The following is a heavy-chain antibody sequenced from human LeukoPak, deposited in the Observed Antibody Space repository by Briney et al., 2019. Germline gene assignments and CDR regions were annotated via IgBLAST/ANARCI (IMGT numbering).Heavy chain of an antibody. V-gene: IGHV3-21*01. CDR3: ARAAGITIFGASLGGAFDI. D-gene: IGHD3-3*01. Sequence: GGSLRLSCAASGFTFSSYSMNWVRQAPGKGLEWVSSISSSSSYIYYADSVKGRFTISRDNAKNSLYLQMNSLRAEDTAVYYCARAAGITIFGASLGGAFDIWGQGTMVTVSS. J-gene: IGHJ3*02. CDR1: GFTFSSYS. CDR2: ISSSSSYI.